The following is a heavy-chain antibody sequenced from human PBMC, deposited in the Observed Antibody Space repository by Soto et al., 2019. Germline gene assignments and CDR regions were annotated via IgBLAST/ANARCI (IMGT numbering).Heavy chain of an antibody. CDR2: ISAYNGNT. D-gene: IGHD6-19*01. CDR3: ARDPPRMIAVAGGGGDY. Sequence: GASVKVSCKASGYTFTSYGISWLRQSPGQGLEWMGWISAYNGNTNYAQKLQGRVTMTTDTSTSTAYMELRSLRSDDTAVYYCARDPPRMIAVAGGGGDYWGQGTLVTVSS. CDR1: GYTFTSYG. V-gene: IGHV1-18*01. J-gene: IGHJ4*02.